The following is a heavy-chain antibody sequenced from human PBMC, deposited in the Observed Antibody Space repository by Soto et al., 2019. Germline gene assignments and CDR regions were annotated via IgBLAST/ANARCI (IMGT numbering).Heavy chain of an antibody. V-gene: IGHV3-73*01. CDR3: ARVSSSGYFDY. J-gene: IGHJ4*02. D-gene: IGHD6-13*01. CDR1: GFTFSGSA. Sequence: HPGGSLRLSCAASGFTFSGSAMHWVRQASGKGLEWVGRIRSKANSYATAYAASVKGRFTISRDDSKNTAYLQMNSLRAGDTAVYYCARVSSSGYFDYWGQGTLVTVSS. CDR2: IRSKANSYAT.